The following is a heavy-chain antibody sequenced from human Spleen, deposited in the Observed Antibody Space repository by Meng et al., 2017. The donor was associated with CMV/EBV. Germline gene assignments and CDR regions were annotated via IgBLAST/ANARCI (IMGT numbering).Heavy chain of an antibody. Sequence: GSLRLSCAVYGGSFSGYYWSWIRQPPGKGLEWIGEINHSGSTNYNPSLKSRVTISVDTSKNQFSLKLGSVTAADTAVCYCARVRARGAFDIWGPGTMVTVSS. CDR3: ARVRARGAFDI. J-gene: IGHJ3*02. V-gene: IGHV4-34*01. CDR1: GGSFSGYY. CDR2: INHSGST. D-gene: IGHD3-10*01.